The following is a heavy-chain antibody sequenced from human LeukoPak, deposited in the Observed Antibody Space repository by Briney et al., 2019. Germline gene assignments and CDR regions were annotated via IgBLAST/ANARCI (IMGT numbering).Heavy chain of an antibody. CDR3: AGALMVEDAFDI. Sequence: GGSLRLSCAASRFTFSSYEMNWVRQAPGKGLEWVSYISNSGTTIYYADSVKGRFTISRDNAKNSLYLQMNSLRAEDTAVYYCAGALMVEDAFDIWGQGTMVTVSS. CDR2: ISNSGTTI. J-gene: IGHJ3*02. V-gene: IGHV3-48*03. CDR1: RFTFSSYE. D-gene: IGHD2-15*01.